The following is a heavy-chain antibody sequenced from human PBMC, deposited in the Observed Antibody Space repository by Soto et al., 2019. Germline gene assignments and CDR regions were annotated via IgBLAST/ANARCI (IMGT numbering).Heavy chain of an antibody. CDR1: GYTFTRYT. CDR3: ARCIATGQLDP. CDR2: INPDNGNT. J-gene: IGHJ5*02. D-gene: IGHD2-15*01. V-gene: IGHV1-3*01. Sequence: QVQLVQSGAEVKKPGASVKISCKASGYTFTRYTMNWVRQAPGQRLEWMGWINPDNGNTKSSQKFQDRVIITRDTSASTAYMYLSSLRSEDTAVYYCARCIATGQLDPWGQGTLVTVSS.